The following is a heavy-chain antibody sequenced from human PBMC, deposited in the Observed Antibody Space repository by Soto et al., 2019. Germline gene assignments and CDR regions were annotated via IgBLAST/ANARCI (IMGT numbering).Heavy chain of an antibody. J-gene: IGHJ4*02. V-gene: IGHV3-30*04. CDR1: GFTFSSYA. D-gene: IGHD1-26*01. CDR3: ARDTRPVGGPPFDY. Sequence: GGSLRLSCAASGFTFSSYAMHWVRQAPGKGLEWVAVRSYDGSNKYYEDSVKGRVTISRDNSKNTLYLQMNSLRAEDTAAYSCARDTRPVGGPPFDYWGQGTLVTVSS. CDR2: RSYDGSNK.